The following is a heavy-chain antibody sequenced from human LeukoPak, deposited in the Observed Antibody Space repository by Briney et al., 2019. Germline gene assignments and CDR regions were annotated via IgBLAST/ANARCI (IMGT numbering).Heavy chain of an antibody. J-gene: IGHJ4*02. D-gene: IGHD2-2*02. CDR1: GYTFTGYH. Sequence: GASVKVSCKASGYTFTGYHMHWVRQAPGQGLEWMGWINPNSGGTNYAQKFQGRVTMTRDTSISTAYMELSSLRSEDTAVYYCATALYCSSTSCYTPDYWGQGTLVTVSS. CDR3: ATALYCSSTSCYTPDY. CDR2: INPNSGGT. V-gene: IGHV1-2*02.